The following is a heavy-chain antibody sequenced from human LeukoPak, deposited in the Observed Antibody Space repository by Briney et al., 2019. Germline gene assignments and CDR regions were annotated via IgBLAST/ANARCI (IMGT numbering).Heavy chain of an antibody. J-gene: IGHJ6*03. CDR1: GYTFTSYD. D-gene: IGHD5-18*01. Sequence: ASVKVSCKASGYTFTSYDINWVRQATGQGLEWMGWMNPNSGNTGYAQKFQDRVTMTRNTSISTAYMELSSLRSEDTAVYYCARGPYSYGLWYYYYYMDVWGKGTTVTISS. V-gene: IGHV1-8*01. CDR3: ARGPYSYGLWYYYYYMDV. CDR2: MNPNSGNT.